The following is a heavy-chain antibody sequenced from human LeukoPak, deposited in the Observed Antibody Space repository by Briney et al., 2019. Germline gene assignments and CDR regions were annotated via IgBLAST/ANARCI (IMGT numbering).Heavy chain of an antibody. D-gene: IGHD1-20*01. CDR1: GFTFSSYA. Sequence: GGSLRLSCAASGFTFSSYAMHWVRQAPGKGLEWVAVISYDGSNKYYADSVKGRFTISRDNSKNTLYLQMNSLRAEDTAVYYCARDRAYGITGTTGGWGFDYWGQGTLVTVSS. V-gene: IGHV3-30*04. J-gene: IGHJ4*02. CDR2: ISYDGSNK. CDR3: ARDRAYGITGTTGGWGFDY.